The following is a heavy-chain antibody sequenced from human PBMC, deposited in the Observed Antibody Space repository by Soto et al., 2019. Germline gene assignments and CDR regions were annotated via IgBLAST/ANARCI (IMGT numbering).Heavy chain of an antibody. J-gene: IGHJ6*02. D-gene: IGHD3-10*01. CDR1: GGTFSSYA. CDR2: IIPIFGTA. V-gene: IGHV1-69*12. Sequence: QVQLVQSGAEVKKPGSSVKVSCKASGGTFSSYAISWVRQAPGQGLEWMGGIIPIFGTANYAQKFQGRVTITADESTSTAYMELRSLRSEDTAVYYCSLNYYGSGSYPYGMDVWGQGTTVTVSS. CDR3: SLNYYGSGSYPYGMDV.